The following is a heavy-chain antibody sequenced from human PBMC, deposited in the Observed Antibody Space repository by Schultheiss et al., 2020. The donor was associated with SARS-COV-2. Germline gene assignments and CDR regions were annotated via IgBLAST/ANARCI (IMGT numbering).Heavy chain of an antibody. J-gene: IGHJ3*02. CDR3: ARDREGIAVAGNDAFDI. V-gene: IGHV4-38-2*02. Sequence: SETLSLTCAVSGYSISSGYFWGWIRQPPGKGLEWIGSIYYSGSTYYNPSLKSRVTISVDTSKNQFSLKLSSVTAADTAVYYCARDREGIAVAGNDAFDIWGQGTMVTVSS. CDR2: IYYSGST. CDR1: GYSISSGYF. D-gene: IGHD6-19*01.